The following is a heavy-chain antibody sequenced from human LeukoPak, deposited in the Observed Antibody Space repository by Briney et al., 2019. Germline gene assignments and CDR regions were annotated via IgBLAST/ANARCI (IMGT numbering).Heavy chain of an antibody. V-gene: IGHV4-59*01. CDR1: GGSISSYY. D-gene: IGHD2/OR15-2a*01. J-gene: IGHJ4*02. Sequence: PSETLSLTCTVSGGSISSYYWSWIRQPPGKGLEWIGYIYHSGSTNYNPSLKSRVTISVDTSKNQFSLKLSSVTAADTAVYYCARGRLTFGSPLYFGYWGQGTLVTVSS. CDR3: ARGRLTFGSPLYFGY. CDR2: IYHSGST.